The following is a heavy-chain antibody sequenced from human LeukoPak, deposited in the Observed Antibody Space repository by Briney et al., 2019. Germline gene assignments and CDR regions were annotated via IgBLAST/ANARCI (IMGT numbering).Heavy chain of an antibody. CDR3: ARGRSPVVVPAARPGYNWFDP. V-gene: IGHV4-34*01. J-gene: IGHJ5*02. CDR2: INHSGST. Sequence: SETLSLTCAVYGGSSSGYYWSWIRQPPGKGLEWIGEINHSGSTNYNPSLKSRVTISVDTSKNQFSLKLSSVTAADTAVYYCARGRSPVVVPAARPGYNWFDPWGQGTLVTVSS. CDR1: GGSSSGYY. D-gene: IGHD2-2*01.